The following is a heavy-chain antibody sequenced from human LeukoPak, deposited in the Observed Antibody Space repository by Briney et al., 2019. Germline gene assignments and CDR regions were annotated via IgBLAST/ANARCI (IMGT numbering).Heavy chain of an antibody. J-gene: IGHJ4*02. CDR1: GFTFSNYW. Sequence: GGSLRLSCAASGFTFSNYWMGWVRQAPGKGLEWVANIKQDGSEIYYVDSVKGRFTISRDTAKDSLYLQMNSLRAEDTAVYYCAKHRSGIAASGSNYWGQGTLVSVSS. D-gene: IGHD6-13*01. CDR2: IKQDGSEI. CDR3: AKHRSGIAASGSNY. V-gene: IGHV3-7*03.